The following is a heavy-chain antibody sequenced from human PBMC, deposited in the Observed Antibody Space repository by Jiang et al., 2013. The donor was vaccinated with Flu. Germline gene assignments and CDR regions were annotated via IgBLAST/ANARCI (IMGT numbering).Heavy chain of an antibody. Sequence: GAEVKKPGSSVKVSCKASGGTFSSYAISWVRQAPGQGLEWMGGIIPILGIANYAQKFQGRVTITADKSTSTAYMELSSLRSEDTAVYYCARGRVRNYDSSPIDFDYWGQGTLVTVSS. CDR3: ARGRVRNYDSSPIDFDY. V-gene: IGHV1-69*04. D-gene: IGHD3-22*01. CDR2: IIPILGIA. J-gene: IGHJ4*02. CDR1: GGTFSSYA.